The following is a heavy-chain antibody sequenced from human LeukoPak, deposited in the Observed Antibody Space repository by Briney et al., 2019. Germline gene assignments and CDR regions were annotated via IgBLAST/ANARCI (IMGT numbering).Heavy chain of an antibody. Sequence: KSGGSLRLACAASGFTFSCYTINWVRQAPAKELEWVSSISSSSSYIFFADSVKGRFTISRDNTTNSLYLQMNSLRAEDTAVYYCARVYEYDILTCYLPVAFDIWGQGPMVTVSS. CDR2: ISSSSSYI. D-gene: IGHD3-9*01. CDR1: GFTFSCYT. CDR3: ARVYEYDILTCYLPVAFDI. J-gene: IGHJ3*02. V-gene: IGHV3-21*03.